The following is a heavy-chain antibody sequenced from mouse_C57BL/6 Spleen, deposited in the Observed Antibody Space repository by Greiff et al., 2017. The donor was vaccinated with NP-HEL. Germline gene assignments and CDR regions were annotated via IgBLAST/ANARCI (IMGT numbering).Heavy chain of an antibody. V-gene: IGHV1-81*01. D-gene: IGHD2-1*01. CDR2: IYPRSGNT. CDR3: ASGNSRTWYFDV. J-gene: IGHJ1*03. Sequence: QVQLQQSGAELARPGASVKLSCKASGYTFTSYGISWVKQRTGQGLEWIGEIYPRSGNTYYNEKFKGKATLTADKSSSTAYMELRSLTSEDSAVYFCASGNSRTWYFDVWGTGTTVTVSS. CDR1: GYTFTSYG.